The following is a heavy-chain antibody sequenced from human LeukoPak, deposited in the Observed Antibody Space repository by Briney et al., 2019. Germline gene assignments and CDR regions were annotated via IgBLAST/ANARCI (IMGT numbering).Heavy chain of an antibody. CDR2: IKQDGSDK. Sequence: GGSLRLSCAASGFTFSRYWMSWVRQAPGKGLEWVANIKQDGSDKYYVDSVKGRFTITRDNAKNLLYLQMNSLRAEDTAVYYCARDYDSSGYSVRFEYWGQGTLVTVSS. D-gene: IGHD3-22*01. CDR3: ARDYDSSGYSVRFEY. CDR1: GFTFSRYW. J-gene: IGHJ4*02. V-gene: IGHV3-7*04.